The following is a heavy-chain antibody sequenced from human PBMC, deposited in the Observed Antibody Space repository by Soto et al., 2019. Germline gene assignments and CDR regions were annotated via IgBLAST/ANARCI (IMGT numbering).Heavy chain of an antibody. D-gene: IGHD4-17*01. CDR2: IGSKGETYAT. V-gene: IGHV3-73*01. CDR1: GFTFGASA. Sequence: GGSLRLSCAASGFTFGASALQWVRQASGKGLEWLGRIGSKGETYATAYAASVKGRFTISRDDSKSIAYLQMNSLKTEDTAVYSRPTRMTTVTTSSGYYYYGMEVWAQGPTATAPQ. J-gene: IGHJ6*01. CDR3: PTRMTTVTTSSGYYYYGMEV.